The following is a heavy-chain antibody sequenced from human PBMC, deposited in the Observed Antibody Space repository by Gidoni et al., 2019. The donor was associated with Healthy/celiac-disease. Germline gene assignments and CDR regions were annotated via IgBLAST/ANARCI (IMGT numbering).Heavy chain of an antibody. CDR3: ARDQGQESFDY. Sequence: QVQLVESGGGVVQPGRSLRLSCAASGFTFSSYGMHWVRQAPGKGLEWVAVIWYDGSNKYYADSVKGRFTISRDNSKNTLYLQMNSLRAEDTAVYYCARDQGQESFDYWGQGTLVTVSS. CDR1: GFTFSSYG. J-gene: IGHJ4*02. V-gene: IGHV3-33*01. CDR2: IWYDGSNK.